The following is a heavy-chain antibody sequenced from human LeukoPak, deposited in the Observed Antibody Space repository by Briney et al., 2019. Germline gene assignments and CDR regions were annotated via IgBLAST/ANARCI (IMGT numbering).Heavy chain of an antibody. D-gene: IGHD3-22*01. CDR3: ARTAEYDNTWYYFDY. CDR2: TYYRSKWYD. V-gene: IGHV6-1*01. CDR1: GDSVSSNSAA. J-gene: IGHJ4*02. Sequence: SQTLSLTCAISGDSVSSNSAAWNWIRQSPSRGLEWLGRTYYRSKWYDDYAVSVKGRITINADTSKNQLSLQLNSVTPEDTAVYYCARTAEYDNTWYYFDYWGQGTLVTVSS.